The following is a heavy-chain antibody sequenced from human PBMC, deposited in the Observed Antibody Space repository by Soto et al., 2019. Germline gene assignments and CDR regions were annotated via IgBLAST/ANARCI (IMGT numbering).Heavy chain of an antibody. CDR3: ASGPYYYGSVLN. CDR1: GGSISSGGYY. J-gene: IGHJ4*02. CDR2: IYYSGST. D-gene: IGHD3-10*01. Sequence: SETLSLTCTVSGGSISSGGYYWSWIRQHPGKGLEWIGYIYYSGSTYYNPSLKSRVTISVDTSKNQFSLKLSSVTAADTAVYYCASGPYYYGSVLNWGQGTLVTVSS. V-gene: IGHV4-31*03.